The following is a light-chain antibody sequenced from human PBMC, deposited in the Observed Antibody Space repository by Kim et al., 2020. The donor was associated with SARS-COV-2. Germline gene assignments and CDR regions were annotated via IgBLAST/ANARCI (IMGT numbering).Light chain of an antibody. CDR2: DVS. CDR3: SSYARSSSYV. V-gene: IGLV2-14*04. Sequence: GQSITISCTGTSSDVGAYKYVSWYQQHPGKAPELMIFDVSERPSGISNRFSGSKSGNTASLTISGLQAEDEADYYCSSYARSSSYVLGTGTKVTVL. J-gene: IGLJ1*01. CDR1: SSDVGAYKY.